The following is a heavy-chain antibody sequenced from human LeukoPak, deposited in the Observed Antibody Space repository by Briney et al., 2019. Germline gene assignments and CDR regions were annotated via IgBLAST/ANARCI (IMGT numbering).Heavy chain of an antibody. CDR1: GYTFTSYG. CDR2: ISGYNGHT. Sequence: ASVKVSCKASGYTFTSYGISWVRQAPGQGLEWMGWISGYNGHTDYPQQFQGRVTMTTDTSTSTAYMELSSLRSEDTAVYYCARVGYSGYELPDPHVDYWGQGTLVTVSS. J-gene: IGHJ4*02. V-gene: IGHV1-18*01. CDR3: ARVGYSGYELPDPHVDY. D-gene: IGHD5-12*01.